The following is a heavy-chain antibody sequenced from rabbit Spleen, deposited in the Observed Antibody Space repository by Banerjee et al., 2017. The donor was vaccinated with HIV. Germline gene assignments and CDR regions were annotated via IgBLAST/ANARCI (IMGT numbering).Heavy chain of an antibody. CDR2: IYPGSSGST. Sequence: QSLEESGGGLVQPEGSLTLTCKASGFSFSSSDYMCWVRQAPGKGLEWIACIYPGSSGSTYYATWAKGRFTISKTSSTTVTLQMTSLTAADTATYFCARDTSSSFSSYGMDLWGQGTLVT. CDR1: GFSFSSSDY. V-gene: IGHV1S40*01. J-gene: IGHJ6*01. CDR3: ARDTSSSFSSYGMDL. D-gene: IGHD1-1*01.